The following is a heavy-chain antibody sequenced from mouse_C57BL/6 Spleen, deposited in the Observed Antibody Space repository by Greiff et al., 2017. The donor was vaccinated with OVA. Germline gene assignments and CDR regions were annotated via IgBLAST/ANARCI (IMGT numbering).Heavy chain of an antibody. Sequence: QVQLQQPGAELVKPGASVKMSCKASGYTFTSYWITWVKQRPGQGLEWIGDIYPGSGSTNYNEKFKSKATLTVDTSSSTAYMQLSSLTSEDSAVYYCARDYYGSSYGYVDVWGTGTTVTVSS. V-gene: IGHV1-55*01. CDR3: ARDYYGSSYGYVDV. J-gene: IGHJ1*03. CDR2: IYPGSGST. D-gene: IGHD1-1*01. CDR1: GYTFTSYW.